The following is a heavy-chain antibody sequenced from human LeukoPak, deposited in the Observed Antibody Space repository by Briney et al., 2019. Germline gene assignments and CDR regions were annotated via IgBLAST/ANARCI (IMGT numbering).Heavy chain of an antibody. CDR3: TRDESSRDDSGGYHY. CDR1: SASVTTHR. D-gene: IGHD3-22*01. V-gene: IGHV4-4*07. CDR2: VHFSGSN. Sequence: SETLSLTCAVSSASVTTHRLAWIRQPAGKGLQWVGRVHFSGSNNYNPSLRSRVAISLDKSKNEVSLTLKSVSAADTAVYYCTRDESSRDDSGGYHYWGRGVLVTVSS. J-gene: IGHJ4*02.